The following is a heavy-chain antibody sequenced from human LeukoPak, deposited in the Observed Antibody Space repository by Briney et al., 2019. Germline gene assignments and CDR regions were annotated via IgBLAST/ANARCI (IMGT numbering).Heavy chain of an antibody. CDR3: ARSHDSYGLDY. CDR1: GFTFSSYG. J-gene: IGHJ4*02. CDR2: IWDGGSNK. D-gene: IGHD5-18*01. V-gene: IGHV3-33*01. Sequence: GGSLRLSCAASGFTFSSYGMRGVRQAPGRGLEWVAVIWDGGSNKYYADSVKGRFTISRDNSKNTLYLQMTSLRAEDTPVYYCARSHDSYGLDYWGQGTLVTASS.